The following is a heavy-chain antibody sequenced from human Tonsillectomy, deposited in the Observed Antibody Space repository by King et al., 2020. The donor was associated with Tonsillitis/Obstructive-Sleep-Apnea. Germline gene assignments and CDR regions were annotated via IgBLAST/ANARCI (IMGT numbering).Heavy chain of an antibody. D-gene: IGHD2-15*01. CDR2: INPSGSSA. Sequence: VQLVESGAEVKKPGASVKVSCKSSGYTFTNYYIHWVRQAPGQGLEWMGIINPSGSSASYAQKFQGRVTMTRDTSTSTVYMELSSLRSEDTAVYYCARQPLGYCSGGSCHWFDPWGQGTLVTVSS. CDR3: ARQPLGYCSGGSCHWFDP. V-gene: IGHV1-46*01. J-gene: IGHJ5*02. CDR1: GYTFTNYY.